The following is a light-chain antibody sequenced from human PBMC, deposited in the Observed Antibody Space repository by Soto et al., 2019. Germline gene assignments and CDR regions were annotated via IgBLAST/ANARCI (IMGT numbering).Light chain of an antibody. Sequence: EIVLTQSPGTRSLSPGEGATLSCRASQSIYTKLAWYQKKSGQAPRLLIYDASTRAYGIPDRFSGSGSGTDFSLTISRLEPEDFAVYYCQQYAGSLYTFAQGTKADIK. CDR3: QQYAGSLYT. J-gene: IGKJ2*01. V-gene: IGKV3-20*01. CDR2: DAS. CDR1: QSIYTK.